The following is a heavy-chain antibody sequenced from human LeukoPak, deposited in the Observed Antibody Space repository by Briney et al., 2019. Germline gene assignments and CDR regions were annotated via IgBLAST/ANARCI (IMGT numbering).Heavy chain of an antibody. CDR3: ARGYLYSSGWYFDY. V-gene: IGHV4-34*01. D-gene: IGHD6-19*01. J-gene: IGHJ4*02. CDR1: GGSFSGYY. Sequence: PSETLSLTCAVYGGSFSGYYWSWIRQPPGKGLEWIGEINHSGSTNYNPSLKSRVTISVDTSKNQFSLKLGSVTAADTAVYYCARGYLYSSGWYFDYWGQGTLVTVSS. CDR2: INHSGST.